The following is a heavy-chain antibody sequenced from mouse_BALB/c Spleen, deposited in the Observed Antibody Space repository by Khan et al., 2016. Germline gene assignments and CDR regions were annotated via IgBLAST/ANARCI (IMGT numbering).Heavy chain of an antibody. D-gene: IGHD1-1*02. CDR2: INPSSGYT. V-gene: IGHV1-4*02. Sequence: QVQLQQSAAELARPGASVKMSCKASGYIFTTYLMYWVKQRPGQGLEWIGHINPSSGYTEYNQKFKDKTTLTADKSSSTAYMQLSSLTSEDSAGYYCSRSRWDYFDSWGQGTTLTVSS. J-gene: IGHJ2*01. CDR3: SRSRWDYFDS. CDR1: GYIFTTYL.